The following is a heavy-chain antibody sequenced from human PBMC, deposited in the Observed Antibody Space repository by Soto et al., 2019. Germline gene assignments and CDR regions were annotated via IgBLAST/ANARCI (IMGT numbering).Heavy chain of an antibody. CDR3: ARLTVPLDIVVLPAASYDY. V-gene: IGHV1-2*02. J-gene: IGHJ4*02. D-gene: IGHD2-2*01. Sequence: ASVKVSCKASGYTFTGYYMHWVRQAPGQGLEWMGWINPNSGGTNYAQKFQGRVTMTRDTSISTAYMQLSRLRSDDTAVYYCARLTVPLDIVVLPAASYDYWGQGTLVTVSS. CDR1: GYTFTGYY. CDR2: INPNSGGT.